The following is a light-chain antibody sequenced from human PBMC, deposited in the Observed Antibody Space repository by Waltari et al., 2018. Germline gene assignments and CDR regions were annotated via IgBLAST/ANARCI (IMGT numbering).Light chain of an antibody. CDR2: DVS. CDR1: QSVSNN. Sequence: EIVLTQSPATLSLSPGERATLSCRASQSVSNNLAWYQQKPGQAPRLLIYDVSSRATGIPARISARGAGTDFTLTISSLEPEDSAVYYCQQRTSWPLGLSFGGGTNVEIK. CDR3: QQRTSWPLGLS. V-gene: IGKV3-11*01. J-gene: IGKJ4*01.